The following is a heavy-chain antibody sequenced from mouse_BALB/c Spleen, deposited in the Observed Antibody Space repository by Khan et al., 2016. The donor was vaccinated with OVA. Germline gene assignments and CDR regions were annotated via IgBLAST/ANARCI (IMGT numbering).Heavy chain of an antibody. Sequence: QVQLKESGPGLVAPSQSLSITCTVSGFSLTSYGVHWVRQPPGKGLEWLGVIWAGGSTNYNSAIMSRLSISKDNSKSQVFLKMNRLQTNDTAMYYCARLEDIWGQGTTLTVSS. V-gene: IGHV2-9*02. CDR2: IWAGGST. D-gene: IGHD1-3*01. J-gene: IGHJ2*01. CDR3: ARLEDI. CDR1: GFSLTSYG.